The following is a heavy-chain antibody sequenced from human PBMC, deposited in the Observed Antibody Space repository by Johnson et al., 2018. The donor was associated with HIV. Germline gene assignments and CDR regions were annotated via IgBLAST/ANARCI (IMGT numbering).Heavy chain of an antibody. D-gene: IGHD1-26*01. V-gene: IGHV3-20*04. CDR3: ARASAATKGNAFDI. J-gene: IGHJ3*02. CDR2: INWNGGSA. Sequence: VQLVESGGGLVEPGGSLRLSCAASGFTFDDYGMSWVRQAPGKGLEWVSGINWNGGSAGYTDSVRGRFTISRDIAQNSVSLQMNSLRAEDTALYYCARASAATKGNAFDIWGQGTMVTVSS. CDR1: GFTFDDYG.